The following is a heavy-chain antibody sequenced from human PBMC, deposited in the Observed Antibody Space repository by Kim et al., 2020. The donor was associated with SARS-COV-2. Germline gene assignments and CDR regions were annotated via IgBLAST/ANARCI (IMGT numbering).Heavy chain of an antibody. CDR1: GFHFESYA. J-gene: IGHJ3*01. CDR2: IRGGGAIS. V-gene: IGHV3-23*01. CDR3: AKCSSSYGNDAFDV. Sequence: GGSLRLSCAASGFHFESYAMSWVRQAPGEGLEWVSYIRGGGAISHYADPVKGRFTISRDNFKNTLYLQMNNLRGGDTAVYYCAKCSSSYGNDAFDVWGQGTGLTVS. D-gene: IGHD3-22*01.